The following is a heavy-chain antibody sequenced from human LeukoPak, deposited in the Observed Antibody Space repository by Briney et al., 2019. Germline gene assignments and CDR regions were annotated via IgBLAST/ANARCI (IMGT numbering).Heavy chain of an antibody. CDR3: ARGFGDIPY. CDR1: GFTVDSNY. Sequence: SGGSLRLSCTVSGFTVDSNYMTWVRQAPGKELEWVSVLYSGDRTYYADSVKGRFTISRDNSKNTLYLQMNSLRAEDTAMYYCARGFGDIPYWGQGTLVTVSP. J-gene: IGHJ4*02. CDR2: LYSGDRT. D-gene: IGHD3-9*01. V-gene: IGHV3-53*01.